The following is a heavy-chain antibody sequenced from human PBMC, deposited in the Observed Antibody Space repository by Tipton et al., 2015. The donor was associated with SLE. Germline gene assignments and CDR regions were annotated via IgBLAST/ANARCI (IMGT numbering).Heavy chain of an antibody. Sequence: AISGSGGSTYYADSVKGRFTISRDNSKNTLYLQMNSLRAEDTAVYYCAKEGVPGAFDIWGQGTMVTVSS. CDR2: ISGSGGST. V-gene: IGHV3-23*01. J-gene: IGHJ3*02. CDR3: AKEGVPGAFDI. D-gene: IGHD3-16*01.